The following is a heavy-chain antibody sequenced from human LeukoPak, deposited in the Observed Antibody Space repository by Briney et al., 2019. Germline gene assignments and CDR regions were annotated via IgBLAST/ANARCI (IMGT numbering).Heavy chain of an antibody. J-gene: IGHJ3*02. V-gene: IGHV3-21*06. CDR2: ISDDGYYI. CDR3: AKENSEMFAEGFDI. CDR1: GFIFSSYS. Sequence: GGSLRLSCAASGFIFSSYSMNWVRQAPGKGLEWVSSISDDGYYIYYADSVKGRFTISRDNAKNLLFLQMNSLGAEDTAVYYCAKENSEMFAEGFDIWGQGTMATVSS. D-gene: IGHD2-21*01.